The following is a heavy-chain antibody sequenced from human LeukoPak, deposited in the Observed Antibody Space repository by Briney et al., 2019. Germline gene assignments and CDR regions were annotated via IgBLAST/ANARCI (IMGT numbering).Heavy chain of an antibody. CDR2: ISYDGSNK. CDR1: GFTFSSYA. CDR3: AREAEDEGGSFDY. D-gene: IGHD3-16*01. Sequence: GRSLRLSCAASGFTFSSYAMHWVRQAPGKGLEWVAVISYDGSNKYYADSVKGRFTISRDNSKDTLYLQMNSLRAEDTAVYYCAREAEDEGGSFDYWGQGTLVTVSS. J-gene: IGHJ4*02. V-gene: IGHV3-30-3*01.